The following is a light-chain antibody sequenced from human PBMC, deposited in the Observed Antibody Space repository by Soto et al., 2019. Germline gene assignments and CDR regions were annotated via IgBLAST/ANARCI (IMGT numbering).Light chain of an antibody. CDR1: QSISSY. CDR3: QQYGSSPLT. CDR2: AAS. J-gene: IGKJ4*01. V-gene: IGKV1-39*01. Sequence: DIQMTQSPSSLSASVGDRVTITCRASQSISSYLNWYQQKPGKAPKLLIYAASSLQSGVPSRFSGSGSGTDFTLTISRLEPEDFAFYYCQQYGSSPLTFGGGTKVDIK.